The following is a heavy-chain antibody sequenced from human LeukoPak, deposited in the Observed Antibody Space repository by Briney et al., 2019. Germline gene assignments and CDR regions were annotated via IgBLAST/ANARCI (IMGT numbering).Heavy chain of an antibody. Sequence: SETLSPTCTVSGGSISSYYWSWIRQPPGKGLEWIGYIYYSGSTNYNPSLKSRVTISVDTSKNQFSLKLSSVTAADTAVYYCARGPIVVVVAATAWFDPWGQGTLVTVSS. CDR1: GGSISSYY. CDR3: ARGPIVVVVAATAWFDP. D-gene: IGHD2-15*01. J-gene: IGHJ5*02. V-gene: IGHV4-59*01. CDR2: IYYSGST.